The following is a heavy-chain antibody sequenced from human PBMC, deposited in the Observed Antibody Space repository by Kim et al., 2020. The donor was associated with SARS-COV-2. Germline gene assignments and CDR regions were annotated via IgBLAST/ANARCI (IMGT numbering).Heavy chain of an antibody. CDR3: ARAVWFGELLDYYFDY. Sequence: SETLSLTCAVSGGSISSSNWWSWVRQPPGKGLEWIGEIYHSGSTNYNPSLKSRVTISVDKSKNQLSLKLSSVTAADTAVYYCARAVWFGELLDYYFDYWGQGTLVTVSS. CDR1: GGSISSSNW. D-gene: IGHD3-10*01. J-gene: IGHJ4*02. V-gene: IGHV4-4*02. CDR2: IYHSGST.